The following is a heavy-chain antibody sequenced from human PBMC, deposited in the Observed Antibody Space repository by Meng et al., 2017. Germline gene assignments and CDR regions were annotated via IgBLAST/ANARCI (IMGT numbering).Heavy chain of an antibody. J-gene: IGHJ4*02. D-gene: IGHD3-10*01. V-gene: IGHV4-4*02. CDR2: ISHSGST. CDR3: ASSMVRGVITDY. Sequence: SETLSLTCAVSGGSFSSSNWWSWVRQPPGKGLEWIGEISHSGSTNYNPSLKSRVTISVDKSKNQFTLKLSSVTAADMAVYYCASSMVRGVITDYWGQGTLVTVSS. CDR1: GGSFSSSNW.